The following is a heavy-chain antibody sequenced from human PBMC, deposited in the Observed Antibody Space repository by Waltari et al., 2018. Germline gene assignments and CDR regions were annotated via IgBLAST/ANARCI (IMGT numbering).Heavy chain of an antibody. CDR1: VYTFTAYY. D-gene: IGHD3-3*01. CDR2: INPSSGGI. CDR3: ARCPDLYDFWSGYSLY. V-gene: IGHV1-2*02. Sequence: QVQVVQSGAEVMKPGSSVKVSCKASVYTFTAYYMHGVRQAPGQGLEWRGWINPSSGGINEAQKLQGSVTMSRDTSVSTAYMELSRLRSADTAVYSCARCPDLYDFWSGYSLYWVQGTLVTVAS. J-gene: IGHJ4*02.